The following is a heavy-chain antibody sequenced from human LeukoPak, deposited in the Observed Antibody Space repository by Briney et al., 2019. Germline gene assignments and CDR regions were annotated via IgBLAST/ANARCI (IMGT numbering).Heavy chain of an antibody. CDR3: ATKKYGDPFDY. D-gene: IGHD4-17*01. V-gene: IGHV3-21*01. Sequence: GGSLRLSCAASGFTFSSYSMNWVRQAPGKGLEWVSSISSSSSYTYYADSVKGRFTIYRDKAKNSLYLQMNSLRAEDTAVYYCATKKYGDPFDYWGQGTLVTVSS. J-gene: IGHJ4*02. CDR2: ISSSSSYT. CDR1: GFTFSSYS.